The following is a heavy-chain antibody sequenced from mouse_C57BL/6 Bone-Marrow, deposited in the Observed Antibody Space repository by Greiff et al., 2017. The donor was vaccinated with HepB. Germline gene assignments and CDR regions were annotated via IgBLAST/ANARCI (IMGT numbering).Heavy chain of an antibody. Sequence: QVTLKVSGPGILQPSQTLSLTCSFSGFSLSTFGMGVGWIRQPSGKGLEWLAHIWWDDDKYYNPALKSRLTISKDTSKNQVFLKIANVDTADTATYYCARIEVIYYGNYGYFDVWGTGTTVTVSS. V-gene: IGHV8-8*01. D-gene: IGHD2-1*01. CDR3: ARIEVIYYGNYGYFDV. CDR1: GFSLSTFGMG. J-gene: IGHJ1*03. CDR2: IWWDDDK.